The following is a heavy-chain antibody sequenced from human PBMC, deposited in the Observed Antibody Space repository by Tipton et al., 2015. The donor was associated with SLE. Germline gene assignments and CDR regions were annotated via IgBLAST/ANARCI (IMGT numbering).Heavy chain of an antibody. V-gene: IGHV4-34*01. CDR2: INHSGST. J-gene: IGHJ6*03. Sequence: TLSLTCAVYGGSFSGYYWSWIRQPPGKGLEWIGEINHSGSTNYSPSLKSRVTISVDKSKNQFSLKLTSVTAADTAVYYCVRGPWAYYYYMDVWGKGTKVTVSS. CDR1: GGSFSGYY. CDR3: VRGPWAYYYYMDV. D-gene: IGHD7-27*01.